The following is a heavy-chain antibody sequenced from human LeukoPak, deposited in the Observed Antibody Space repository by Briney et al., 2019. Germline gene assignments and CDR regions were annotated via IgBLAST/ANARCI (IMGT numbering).Heavy chain of an antibody. CDR1: GDSFTSYW. CDR3: VTSIAAAGPNFDY. CDR2: IYPGDSDT. D-gene: IGHD6-13*01. Sequence: GESLKISCKGSGDSFTSYWIGWVRQVPGKGLEWMGIIYPGDSDTRYSPSFQGQVTISADKSISTAYLQWSSLKASDTAMYYCVTSIAAAGPNFDYWGQGTLVTVSS. J-gene: IGHJ4*02. V-gene: IGHV5-51*01.